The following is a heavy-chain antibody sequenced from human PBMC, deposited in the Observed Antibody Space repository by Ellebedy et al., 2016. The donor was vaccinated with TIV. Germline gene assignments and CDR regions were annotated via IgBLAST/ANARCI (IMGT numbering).Heavy chain of an antibody. CDR3: ARGIRMPSDY. J-gene: IGHJ4*02. CDR1: GYTFTGYY. V-gene: IGHV1-8*02. CDR2: MNPDSGNT. Sequence: ASVKVSCKASGYTFTGYYMHWVRQAPGQGLEWMGWMNPDSGNTAYAQKFQGRVSMTRNTSISTAYLELSNLRSDDTAVYYCARGIRMPSDYWGQGTLVTVSS. D-gene: IGHD2-15*01.